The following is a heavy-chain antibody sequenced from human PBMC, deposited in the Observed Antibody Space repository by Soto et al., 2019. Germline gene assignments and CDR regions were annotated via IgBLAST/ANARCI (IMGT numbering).Heavy chain of an antibody. CDR3: ARRHGDYFFDY. CDR2: ISASGGST. J-gene: IGHJ4*02. V-gene: IGHV3-23*01. D-gene: IGHD4-17*01. Sequence: EVQLLESGGGLVQPGGSLRLSCAASGFTFSSHAMSWVRQAPGKGLEWVSAISASGGSTYYAGSVKGRFTISRDNSKNTLYLQMNSLRAEDTAVYYCARRHGDYFFDYWGQGTLVTVSS. CDR1: GFTFSSHA.